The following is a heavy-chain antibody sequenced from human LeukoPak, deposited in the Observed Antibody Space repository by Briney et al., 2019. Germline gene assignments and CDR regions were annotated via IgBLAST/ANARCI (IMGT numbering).Heavy chain of an antibody. D-gene: IGHD5-24*01. J-gene: IGHJ4*02. CDR3: ARARRDEFDV. CDR2: VNYNAGT. CDR1: GDSFKTYY. Sequence: SETLSLTCAVYGDSFKTYYRTWIRQAPGKGLEWIGEVNYNAGTNYNPSLKSRVAISMDTSKSQFSLKLTAVTAADTSMYYCARARRDEFDVWGQGTLVTVSA. V-gene: IGHV4-34*01.